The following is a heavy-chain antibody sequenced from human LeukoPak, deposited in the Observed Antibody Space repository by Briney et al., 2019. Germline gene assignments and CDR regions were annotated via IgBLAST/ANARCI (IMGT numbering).Heavy chain of an antibody. CDR1: GGSISSSSYY. D-gene: IGHD5-24*01. Sequence: SESLSLTCTVSGGSISSSSYYWGWIRQPPGKGLEWIGSIYYSGSTYYNPSLKSRVTISVDTSKSQFSLKLSSVTAADTAVYYCARVEMAPMNFDYWGQGTLVTVSS. J-gene: IGHJ4*02. V-gene: IGHV4-39*07. CDR2: IYYSGST. CDR3: ARVEMAPMNFDY.